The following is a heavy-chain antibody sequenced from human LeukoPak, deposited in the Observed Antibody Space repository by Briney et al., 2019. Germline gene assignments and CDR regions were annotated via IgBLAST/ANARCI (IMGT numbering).Heavy chain of an antibody. CDR2: INDRGTI. D-gene: IGHD3-9*01. CDR1: GGSISSSAW. V-gene: IGHV4-4*02. CDR3: AREGTGYYSYYYYYMDV. Sequence: SETLSLTCAVSGGSISSSAWWTWVRQSPKGLEWIGEINDRGTINYNPSLQRRVSISVDKSKNQFSLKLSSVTAADTAVYYCAREGTGYYSYYYYYMDVWGKGTTVTVSS. J-gene: IGHJ6*03.